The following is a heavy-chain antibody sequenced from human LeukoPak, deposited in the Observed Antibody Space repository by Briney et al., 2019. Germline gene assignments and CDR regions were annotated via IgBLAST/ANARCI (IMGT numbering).Heavy chain of an antibody. Sequence: ASVKASCKASGYTFTSHYMHWVRQAPGQGLEWMGWINPNSGGTNYAQKFQGRVTMTRDTSISTAYMELSRLRSDDTAVYYCARDAIAAAGTQLPYYYYYMDVWGKGTTVTISS. CDR2: INPNSGGT. J-gene: IGHJ6*03. CDR3: ARDAIAAAGTQLPYYYYYMDV. D-gene: IGHD6-13*01. V-gene: IGHV1-2*02. CDR1: GYTFTSHY.